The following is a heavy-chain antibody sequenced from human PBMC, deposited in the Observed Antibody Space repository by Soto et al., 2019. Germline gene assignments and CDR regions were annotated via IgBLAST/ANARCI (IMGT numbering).Heavy chain of an antibody. CDR3: ARAPGGFLLGELSLYGPFDF. V-gene: IGHV4-34*01. J-gene: IGHJ3*01. Sequence: SETLSLTCAVYGGSFSGYYWSWIRQPPGKGLEWIGEINHSGSTNYNPSLKSRVTISVDTSKNQFSLKLSSVTAADTAVYYCARAPGGFLLGELSLYGPFDFWGQGSIVT. CDR2: INHSGST. CDR1: GGSFSGYY. D-gene: IGHD3-16*02.